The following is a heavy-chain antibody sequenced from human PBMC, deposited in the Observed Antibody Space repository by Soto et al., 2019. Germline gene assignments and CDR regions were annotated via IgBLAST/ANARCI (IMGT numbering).Heavy chain of an antibody. CDR1: GGSISSYY. D-gene: IGHD6-25*01. CDR2: IYYSGST. CDR3: ARGYGGYLSY. Sequence: QVQLQESGPGLVKPSETLSLTCTVSGGSISSYYWSWIRQPPGKGLEWIGYIYYSGSTNYNPSLKSRVTISVDTSKNQFSLKLSSVTAADTAVYYCARGYGGYLSYWGQGTLVTVSS. V-gene: IGHV4-59*01. J-gene: IGHJ4*02.